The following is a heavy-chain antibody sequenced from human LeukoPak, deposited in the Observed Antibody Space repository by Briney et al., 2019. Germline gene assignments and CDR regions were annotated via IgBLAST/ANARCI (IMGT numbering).Heavy chain of an antibody. J-gene: IGHJ4*02. V-gene: IGHV3-30*02. CDR1: GFSFSRYD. CDR3: AKDRQTITIFGVVNTPRANFDY. CDR2: IRYDGSNK. D-gene: IGHD3-3*01. Sequence: GVSLRLSCAASGFSFSRYDIHWVRQAPGKGLEWVAFIRYDGSNKNYADSVKGRFTISRDNFMSTVYLQMNSLRAEDTAVYYCAKDRQTITIFGVVNTPRANFDYWGQGTLVTVSS.